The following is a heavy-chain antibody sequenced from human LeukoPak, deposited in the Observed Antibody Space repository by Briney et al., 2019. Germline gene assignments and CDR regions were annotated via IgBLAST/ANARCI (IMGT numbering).Heavy chain of an antibody. CDR3: ANHRYSGYDSALDY. D-gene: IGHD5-12*01. Sequence: GGSLRLSCAASGFTFSSYAMSWVRQAPGKGLEWVSAISGSGGSTYYADSVKGRFTISRDNSKNTLYLQMNSLRAEDTAVYYCANHRYSGYDSALDYWGQGTLVTVSS. CDR1: GFTFSSYA. J-gene: IGHJ4*02. V-gene: IGHV3-23*01. CDR2: ISGSGGST.